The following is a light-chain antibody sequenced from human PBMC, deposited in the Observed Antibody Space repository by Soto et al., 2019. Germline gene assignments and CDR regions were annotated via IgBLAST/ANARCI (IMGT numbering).Light chain of an antibody. J-gene: IGLJ1*01. Sequence: QSALTQPASVSGSPGQSITISCTGTSSDVGGYNYVSWYQQHPGKAPKLIIFEVSNRPSGASNRFSGSKSGNTASLTISGLQAEDEADYYCTSYAVSSGTYVFGTGTKVTVL. CDR2: EVS. CDR3: TSYAVSSGTYV. V-gene: IGLV2-14*01. CDR1: SSDVGGYNY.